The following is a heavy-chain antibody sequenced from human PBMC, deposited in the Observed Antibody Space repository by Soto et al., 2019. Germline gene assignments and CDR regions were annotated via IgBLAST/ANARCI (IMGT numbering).Heavy chain of an antibody. CDR2: INPNSGDT. Sequence: AAVKVSCKASGYTFTGYYMHWVRQAPGQGLEWMGWINPNSGDTNYAQKFQGWVTMTRDTSISTAYMELSRLRSDDTAVYYCAREYSSSSFPYYYYGMDVWGQGTTVTVYS. D-gene: IGHD6-6*01. CDR1: GYTFTGYY. J-gene: IGHJ6*02. V-gene: IGHV1-2*04. CDR3: AREYSSSSFPYYYYGMDV.